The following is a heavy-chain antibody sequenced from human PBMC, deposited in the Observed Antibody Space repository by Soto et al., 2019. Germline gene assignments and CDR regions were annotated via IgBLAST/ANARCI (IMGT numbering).Heavy chain of an antibody. CDR2: ISSIGSDL. J-gene: IGHJ4*02. Sequence: PGGSLRLSCGTSGFTFSVYSMNWVRQAPGQGLEWVSSISSIGSDLSYADSVRGRFTISRDNAKNSLYLQMNSLRDEDTAVYYCARRGVGCSSRRCYCDYWGQGTLVTVSS. CDR1: GFTFSVYS. V-gene: IGHV3-21*01. CDR3: ARRGVGCSSRRCYCDY. D-gene: IGHD2-2*01.